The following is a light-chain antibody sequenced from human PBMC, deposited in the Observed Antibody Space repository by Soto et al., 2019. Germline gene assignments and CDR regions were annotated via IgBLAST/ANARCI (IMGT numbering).Light chain of an antibody. CDR3: QQTRSYPST. J-gene: IGKJ4*01. V-gene: IGKV1-5*01. CDR2: DAS. CDR1: ESIATW. Sequence: DVHMSQSPSTLSASVGDRVTITCRASESIATWLAWYQQKPGQAPKLLIYDASRLESGVPSRFSGGGSGTEFTLTISGLQPDDFATYYCQQTRSYPSTFGGGTKVEIK.